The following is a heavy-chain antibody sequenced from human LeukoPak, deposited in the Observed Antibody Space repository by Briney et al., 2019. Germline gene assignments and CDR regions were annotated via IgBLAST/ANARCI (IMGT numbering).Heavy chain of an antibody. D-gene: IGHD3/OR15-3a*01. CDR3: ASSLGRYYYGMGV. Sequence: GGSLRLSCAASGXTXXTCNXNXXRQAXXXXXXXXSYITTSSTMYYADSVKGRFTISRDNAKNSLYLQMNSLRDEDTAVYYCASSLGRYYYGMGVWGQGTTVTVSS. V-gene: IGHV3-48*02. CDR2: ITTSSTM. CDR1: GXTXXTCN. J-gene: IGHJ6*02.